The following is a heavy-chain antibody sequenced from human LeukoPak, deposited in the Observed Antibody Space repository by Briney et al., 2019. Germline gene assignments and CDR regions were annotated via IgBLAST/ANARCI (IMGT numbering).Heavy chain of an antibody. CDR1: GYSFTSYW. V-gene: IGHV5-51*01. D-gene: IGHD3-10*01. J-gene: IGHJ5*02. CDR2: IYPGDSDT. CDR3: ARHDGLTMVRGATGDWFDP. Sequence: GESLKISCKGSGYSFTSYWIGWVRQMPGKGLEWMGIIYPGDSDTRYSPSFQGQVTISADKSISTAYLQWSSLKASDTAMYYCARHDGLTMVRGATGDWFDPWGQGTLVTVSS.